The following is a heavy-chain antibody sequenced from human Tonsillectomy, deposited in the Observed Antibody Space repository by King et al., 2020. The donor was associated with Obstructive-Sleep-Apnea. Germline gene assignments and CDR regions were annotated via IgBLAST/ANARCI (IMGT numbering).Heavy chain of an antibody. J-gene: IGHJ5*02. CDR1: GGSFRDYY. D-gene: IGHD6-13*01. V-gene: IGHV4-34*01. CDR2: INHSGST. Sequence: QLQQWGAGLLKPSETLSLTCAVFGGSFRDYYWSWIRQPPGKGREWIGEINHSGSTNFNPSLKVRVTISVDTSKNQFSLKLNSVTAADTAVYYCARGSGAAAVNWFDPWGQGTLVTVSS. CDR3: ARGSGAAAVNWFDP.